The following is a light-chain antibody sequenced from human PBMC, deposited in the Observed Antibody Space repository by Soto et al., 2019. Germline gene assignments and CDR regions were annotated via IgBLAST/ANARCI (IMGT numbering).Light chain of an antibody. Sequence: DIQMTQSPSSLSASVGDRLTITCRASQGISNYLAWYQQKPGKXPXXLVYASSPLQSGGPVRFSGSASGTDFTLTIRNMQREDFATYYCLQTYNLPRTFGQGTKV. V-gene: IGKV1-27*01. J-gene: IGKJ1*01. CDR3: LQTYNLPRT. CDR1: QGISNY. CDR2: ASS.